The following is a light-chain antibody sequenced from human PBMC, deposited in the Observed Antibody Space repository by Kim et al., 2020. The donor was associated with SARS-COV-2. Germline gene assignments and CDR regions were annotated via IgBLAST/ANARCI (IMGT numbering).Light chain of an antibody. CDR2: YDS. CDR3: QVWVSSSDHVV. V-gene: IGLV3-21*04. J-gene: IGLJ2*01. Sequence: SSELTQPPSVSVAPGKTARITCGGNNIGSKSVHWYQQKPGQAPVLVIYYDSDRPSGIPERFSGSNSGNTATLTISRVEAGDEADYYCQVWVSSSDHVVFG. CDR1: NIGSKS.